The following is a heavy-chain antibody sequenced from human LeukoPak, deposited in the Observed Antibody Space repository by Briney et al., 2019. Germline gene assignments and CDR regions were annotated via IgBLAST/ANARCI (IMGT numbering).Heavy chain of an antibody. CDR3: ARGGYYDSSGYYRN. CDR1: GYTFTGYY. J-gene: IGHJ4*02. Sequence: APVKVSCKASGYTFTGYYMHWVRQAPGQGLEWMGWINPNSGGTNYAQKFQGRVTMTRDTSISTAYMELSRLRSDDTAVYYCARGGYYDSSGYYRNWGPGNLVTVSS. D-gene: IGHD3-22*01. V-gene: IGHV1-2*02. CDR2: INPNSGGT.